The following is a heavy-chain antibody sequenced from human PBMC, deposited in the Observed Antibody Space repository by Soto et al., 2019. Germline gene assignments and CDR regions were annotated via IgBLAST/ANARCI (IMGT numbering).Heavy chain of an antibody. CDR3: ARDYDTSRGDWAYYGIDV. V-gene: IGHV3-66*01. D-gene: IGHD3-9*01. CDR2: IYYGGTI. CDR1: GLTVSTNY. J-gene: IGHJ6*02. Sequence: EVQLVESGGGLVQPGGSLRISCAASGLTVSTNYMSWVRQAPGKGLEWVSIIYYGGTIYYADSVKGRFTISRDDSKNTLYLQMHSLRAEDTAVYYCARDYDTSRGDWAYYGIDVWGQGTTVTVSS.